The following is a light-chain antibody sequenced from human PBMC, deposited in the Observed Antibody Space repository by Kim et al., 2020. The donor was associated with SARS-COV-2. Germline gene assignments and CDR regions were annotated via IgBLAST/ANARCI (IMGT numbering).Light chain of an antibody. Sequence: QSVTISGTGTSSDVGSYDRVSWYQRPPGTAPKLMIYEVNNRPSGVPDRFSGSKSGNTASLTISGLQAEDEADYYCASYTSSSTWVFGGGTQLTVL. CDR1: SSDVGSYDR. J-gene: IGLJ3*02. CDR2: EVN. CDR3: ASYTSSSTWV. V-gene: IGLV2-18*02.